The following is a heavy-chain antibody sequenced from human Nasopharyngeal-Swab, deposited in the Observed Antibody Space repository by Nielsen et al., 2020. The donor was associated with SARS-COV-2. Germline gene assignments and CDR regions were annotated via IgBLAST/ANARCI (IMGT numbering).Heavy chain of an antibody. CDR2: ISSSGIST. D-gene: IGHD5-12*01. Sequence: GESLKISCAASGFSFSIYAMSWVRQAPGKGPEWVSAISSSGISTYYADSVKGRFTISRDNAKNTLYLQMNSLRAEDTAVYYCAKDPKVLWLWGQGTLVTVSS. CDR1: GFSFSIYA. V-gene: IGHV3-23*01. J-gene: IGHJ4*02. CDR3: AKDPKVLWL.